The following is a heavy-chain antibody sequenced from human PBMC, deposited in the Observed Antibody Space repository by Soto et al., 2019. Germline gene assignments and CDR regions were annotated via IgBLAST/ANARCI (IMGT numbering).Heavy chain of an antibody. CDR1: GFTFRSYA. CDR2: ISGSGIST. V-gene: IGHV3-23*01. Sequence: DVQLLESGGGLVQPGGSLRLSCAASGFTFRSYAMSWVRQAPGKGLEWVSGISGSGISTHYADSVKGRFTVSRDNSKNTIYLPMNSLRAEDTAGYNCAKEPVGPDWYFDLWGRGTLVTVSS. J-gene: IGHJ2*01. CDR3: AKEPVGPDWYFDL.